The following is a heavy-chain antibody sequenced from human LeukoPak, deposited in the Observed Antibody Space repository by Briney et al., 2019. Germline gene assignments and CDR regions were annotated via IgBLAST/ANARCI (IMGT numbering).Heavy chain of an antibody. CDR2: ISGSGGST. J-gene: IGHJ4*02. V-gene: IGHV3-23*01. CDR1: GFTFTSYA. CDR3: AKDPQLGYVPTGY. Sequence: GGSLRLSCAASGFTFTSYAMSWVRQAPGKGLKWVSAISGSGGSTYYADSVRGRFTISRDNSKNTLYLQVTSLSAEDTAVYYCAKDPQLGYVPTGYWGQGALVTVSS. D-gene: IGHD5-12*01.